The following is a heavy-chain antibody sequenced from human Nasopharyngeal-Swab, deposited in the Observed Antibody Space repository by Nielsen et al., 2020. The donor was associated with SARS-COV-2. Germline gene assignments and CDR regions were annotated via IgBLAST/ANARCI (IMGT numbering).Heavy chain of an antibody. J-gene: IGHJ4*02. D-gene: IGHD3-22*01. CDR2: INPDSGDT. Sequence: ASVKVSCKASGDTLTNYGISWVRQAPGQGLEWVGCINPDSGDTQYAQKFQGRVTVTSDRSRSTAYIDLSRLRSDDTAVYYCARDYYDNYDSDYWGQGTLVTVSS. V-gene: IGHV1-18*01. CDR3: ARDYYDNYDSDY. CDR1: GDTLTNYG.